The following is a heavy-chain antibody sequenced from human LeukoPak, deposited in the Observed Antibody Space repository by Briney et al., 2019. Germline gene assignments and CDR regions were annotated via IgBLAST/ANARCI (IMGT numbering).Heavy chain of an antibody. J-gene: IGHJ3*02. CDR2: IYPDDSDT. Sequence: GESLKISCKVSGYSFTSYWIGWVRQMPGKGLEWVGIIYPDDSDTRYSPSVQDQVTISADKSISTAYLQWSSLKASDTAMYYCARGGDCSSTSCYAYMDAFDIWGQGTMVTVSS. D-gene: IGHD2-2*01. V-gene: IGHV5-51*01. CDR1: GYSFTSYW. CDR3: ARGGDCSSTSCYAYMDAFDI.